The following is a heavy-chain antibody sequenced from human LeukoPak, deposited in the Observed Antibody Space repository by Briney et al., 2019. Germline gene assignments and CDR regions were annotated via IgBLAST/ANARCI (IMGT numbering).Heavy chain of an antibody. V-gene: IGHV4-39*07. Sequence: SETLSLTCTVSGGSISSSSYYWGWIRQPPGKGLEWIGSIYYSGSTYYNPSLKSRVTISVDTSKNQFSLKLSSVTAADTAVYYCASAPRGDWFDPWGQGTLVTVSP. CDR1: GGSISSSSYY. CDR3: ASAPRGDWFDP. J-gene: IGHJ5*02. CDR2: IYYSGST. D-gene: IGHD3-16*01.